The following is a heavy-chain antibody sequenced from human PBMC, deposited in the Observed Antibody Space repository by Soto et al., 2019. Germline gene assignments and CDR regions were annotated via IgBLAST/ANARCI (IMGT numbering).Heavy chain of an antibody. J-gene: IGHJ6*02. V-gene: IGHV3-7*05. D-gene: IGHD6-6*01. CDR3: ARGEAARLIFYYYGMDV. CDR1: GFTFSSYW. CDR2: IKQDGSEK. Sequence: EVQLVESGGGLVQPGGSLRLSCAASGFTFSSYWMSWVRQAPGKGLEWVANIKQDGSEKYYVDSVKGRFTISRDNAKNSLYLQMNSLRAEDTAVYYCARGEAARLIFYYYGMDVWGQGTTVPVAS.